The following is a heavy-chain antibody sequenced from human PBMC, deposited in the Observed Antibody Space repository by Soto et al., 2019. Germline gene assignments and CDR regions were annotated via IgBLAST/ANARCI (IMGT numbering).Heavy chain of an antibody. Sequence: QVQLVQSGAEVKKPGSSVKVSCKASGGTFNRYAISWLRQAPGQGPAWMGGITPMFGRGNYAQKFQGRVTITADESTTTVHMELRRLTCDDTAVYYCAQTLGSAVAGPGRFDLWGRGTRVIVSS. J-gene: IGHJ2*01. CDR1: GGTFNRYA. CDR3: AQTLGSAVAGPGRFDL. V-gene: IGHV1-69*12. D-gene: IGHD6-19*01. CDR2: ITPMFGRG.